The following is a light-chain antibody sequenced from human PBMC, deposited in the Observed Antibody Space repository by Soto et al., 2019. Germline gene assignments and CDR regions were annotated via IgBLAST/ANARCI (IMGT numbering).Light chain of an antibody. V-gene: IGKV3-15*01. J-gene: IGKJ1*01. CDR3: QQYNNWPTVT. Sequence: EIVFTQPPGSLYLSQGERATLSCSASQSVSNYYLAWYQQKPGQAPSLLIYGASTRANGIPARFSGSGSGTEFTLTISSLQSEDFAVYFCQQYNNWPTVTFGQGTKVDI. CDR2: GAS. CDR1: QSVSNY.